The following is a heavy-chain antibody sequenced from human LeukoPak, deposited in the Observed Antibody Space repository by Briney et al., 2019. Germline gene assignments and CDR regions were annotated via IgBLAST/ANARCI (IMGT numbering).Heavy chain of an antibody. J-gene: IGHJ4*02. V-gene: IGHV1-2*02. D-gene: IGHD6-19*01. CDR3: ARDRSHKWLVRKSYFDY. CDR2: INPNSGGT. Sequence: ASVKVSCKASGYTFTGYYMHWVRQAPGQGLEWMGWINPNSGGTNYAQKFQGRVTMTRDTSISTAYMELSRLRSDDTAVYYCARDRSHKWLVRKSYFDYWGQGTLVTVSS. CDR1: GYTFTGYY.